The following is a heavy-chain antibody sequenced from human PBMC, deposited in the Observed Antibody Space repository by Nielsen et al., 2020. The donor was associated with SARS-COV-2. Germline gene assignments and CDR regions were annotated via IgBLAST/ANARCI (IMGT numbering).Heavy chain of an antibody. J-gene: IGHJ4*02. CDR3: ARVQYMATVTTYFDY. Sequence: SDTLSLTFTVSGSSISTISYFWGCIRQPPGKGLSWFGRFFFSGSTYYNPSLKSRVTMSADTSKNQFSLKLSSVTAADTAVYYCARVQYMATVTTYFDYWGQGTLVTVSS. V-gene: IGHV4-39*07. D-gene: IGHD4-17*01. CDR1: GSSISTISYF. CDR2: FFFSGST.